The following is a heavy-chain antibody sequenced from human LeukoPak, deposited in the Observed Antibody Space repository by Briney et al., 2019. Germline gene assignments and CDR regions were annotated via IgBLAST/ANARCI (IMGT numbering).Heavy chain of an antibody. V-gene: IGHV4-61*02. D-gene: IGHD3-22*01. CDR2: IYTSGST. Sequence: SQTLSLTCTVSGGSISSGTYYWRWLRQPAGKGLEWLGRIYTSGSTNYNPSLKSPITISVDTSKNQFSLKLSSVTAPDTAVYYCARESVRRISMRSKGFFDYWGRGTRVTVSS. J-gene: IGHJ4*02. CDR3: ARESVRRISMRSKGFFDY. CDR1: GGSISSGTYY.